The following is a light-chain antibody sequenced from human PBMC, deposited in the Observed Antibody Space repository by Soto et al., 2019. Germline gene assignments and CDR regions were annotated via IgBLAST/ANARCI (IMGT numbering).Light chain of an antibody. CDR1: HSIXTH. Sequence: IALTQCPDALPLSPGESATLSCWASHSIXTHFGCVQQRPGQPPRVLXYDASNSANGIPASLSGSGSGTDFTRTISSLEPDDCEPYYWHQRRKWTRTFAQGTRLEIK. V-gene: IGKV3-11*01. CDR3: HQRRKWTRT. J-gene: IGKJ5*01. CDR2: DAS.